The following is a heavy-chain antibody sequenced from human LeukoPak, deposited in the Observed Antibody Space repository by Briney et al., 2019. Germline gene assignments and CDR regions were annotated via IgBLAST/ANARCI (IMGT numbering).Heavy chain of an antibody. CDR2: INPSGGST. J-gene: IGHJ4*02. CDR3: WMAAAGRNFDY. V-gene: IGHV1-46*01. Sequence: ASVKVSCKASGYTFTNYYIHWVRQAPGQGLEWMGIINPSGGSTNYAQNFQGRVTMTRDTSTSTVYMELSSLRSDDTAEYFCWMAAAGRNFDYWGQGTLVTVSS. D-gene: IGHD6-13*01. CDR1: GYTFTNYY.